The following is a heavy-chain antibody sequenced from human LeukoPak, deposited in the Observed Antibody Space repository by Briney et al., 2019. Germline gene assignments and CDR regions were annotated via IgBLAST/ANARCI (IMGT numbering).Heavy chain of an antibody. Sequence: GGSLRLSCAASGFTFDDYAMHWVRQGPGKGLEWVSGISWNSGSIAYADSVKGRFTISRDNAKNFLYLQMNSLRAEDTALYYCAKDISHSSGYYFFDYWGQGTLVIVSS. V-gene: IGHV3-9*01. CDR3: AKDISHSSGYYFFDY. CDR1: GFTFDDYA. D-gene: IGHD3-22*01. J-gene: IGHJ4*02. CDR2: ISWNSGSI.